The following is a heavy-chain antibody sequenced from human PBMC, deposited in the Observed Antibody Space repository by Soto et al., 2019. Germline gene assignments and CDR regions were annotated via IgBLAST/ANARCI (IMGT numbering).Heavy chain of an antibody. CDR2: IYWDNDR. CDR1: GFSLTTGGVG. V-gene: IGHV2-5*02. CDR3: AHRVPYLSYWDVGWFDT. D-gene: IGHD1-26*01. Sequence: QITLKESGPLLVEPTQTLTLTCSFSGFSLTTGGVGVGWLRQAPGKALECLGIIYWDNDRRYNPSLKERLTITKDTSKNQVVLTMTYMEPVDTATYYCAHRVPYLSYWDVGWFDTWGQGTLVTVS. J-gene: IGHJ5*02.